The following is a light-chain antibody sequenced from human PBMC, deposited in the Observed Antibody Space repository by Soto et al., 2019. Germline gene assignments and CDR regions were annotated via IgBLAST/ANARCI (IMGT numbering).Light chain of an antibody. CDR2: AAS. V-gene: IGKV1-9*01. Sequence: DIQLTQSPSFLSASVGDRVTISCRASHTISSYLAWYQQKPGKAPELLLYAASTLQNGVPSRFSGSGSETDVSLTISSLQPEELGTYYCQQVNSFPPTVGPGTKVDLK. J-gene: IGKJ3*01. CDR1: HTISSY. CDR3: QQVNSFPPT.